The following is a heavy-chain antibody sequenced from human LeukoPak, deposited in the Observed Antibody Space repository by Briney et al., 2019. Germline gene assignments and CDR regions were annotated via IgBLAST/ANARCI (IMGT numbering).Heavy chain of an antibody. J-gene: IGHJ4*02. CDR1: GYSFTSYY. V-gene: IGHV5-51*01. CDR3: ARERRRELDY. D-gene: IGHD1-7*01. CDR2: IYPDDSDT. Sequence: GESLKISCKGSGYSFTSYYIGWVRQMPGKGLEWMGIIYPDDSDTTYSPSFQGQVTISADKSISTAYLQWSSLKASDTAMYYCARERRRELDYWGQGTLVSVSS.